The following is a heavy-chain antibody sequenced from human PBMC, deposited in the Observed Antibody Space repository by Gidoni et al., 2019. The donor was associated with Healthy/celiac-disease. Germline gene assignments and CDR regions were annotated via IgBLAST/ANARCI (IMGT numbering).Heavy chain of an antibody. CDR2: IWYDGSNK. Sequence: QVQLVESGGGVVQPGRSLRLPGAASGFTFSSYGMHWVRQAPGKGLEWVAVIWYDGSNKYYADSVKGRFTISRDNSKNTLYLQMNSLRAEDTAVYYCARGIAAAGPSWDWGQGTLVTVSS. D-gene: IGHD6-13*01. CDR3: ARGIAAAGPSWD. J-gene: IGHJ4*02. V-gene: IGHV3-33*01. CDR1: GFTFSSYG.